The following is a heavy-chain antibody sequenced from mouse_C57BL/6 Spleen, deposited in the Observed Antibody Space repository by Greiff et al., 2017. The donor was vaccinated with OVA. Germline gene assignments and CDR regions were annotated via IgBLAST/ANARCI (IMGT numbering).Heavy chain of an antibody. CDR3: AIAYGSSYAPHWYFDV. Sequence: QVQLQQPGAELVKPGASVKLSCKASGYTFTSYWMQWVKQRPGQGLEWIGEIDPSDSYTNSHQKFKGKATLALDTSSSTAYMQLSILTSEDSAVYYCAIAYGSSYAPHWYFDVWGTGTTVTVSS. V-gene: IGHV1-50*01. D-gene: IGHD1-1*01. CDR2: IDPSDSYT. J-gene: IGHJ1*03. CDR1: GYTFTSYW.